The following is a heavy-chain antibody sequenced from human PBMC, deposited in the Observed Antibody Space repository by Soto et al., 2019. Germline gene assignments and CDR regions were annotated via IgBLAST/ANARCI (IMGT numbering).Heavy chain of an antibody. CDR1: GFTFSSYA. Sequence: QVQLVESGGGVVQPGRSLRLSCAASGFTFSSYAMHWVRQAPGKGLEWVAVISYDGSNKYYADSVKGRFTISRDNSKNTLYLQMNSLRAEDTAVYYCARDSFLSSSWYYDYYGMDVWGQGTTVTVSS. CDR3: ARDSFLSSSWYYDYYGMDV. D-gene: IGHD6-13*01. V-gene: IGHV3-30-3*01. CDR2: ISYDGSNK. J-gene: IGHJ6*02.